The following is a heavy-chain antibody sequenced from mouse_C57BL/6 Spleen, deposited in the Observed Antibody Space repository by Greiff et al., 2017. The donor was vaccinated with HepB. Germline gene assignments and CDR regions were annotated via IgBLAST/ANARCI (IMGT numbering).Heavy chain of an antibody. CDR2: IDPETGGT. V-gene: IGHV1-15*01. Sequence: SGAELVRPGASVTLSCKASGYTFTDYEMHWVKQTPVHGLEWIGAIDPETGGTAYNQKFKGKAILTADKSSSTAYMELRSLTSEDSAVYYCTRVRSPLFYYAMDYWGQGTSVTVSS. D-gene: IGHD2-3*01. J-gene: IGHJ4*01. CDR3: TRVRSPLFYYAMDY. CDR1: GYTFTDYE.